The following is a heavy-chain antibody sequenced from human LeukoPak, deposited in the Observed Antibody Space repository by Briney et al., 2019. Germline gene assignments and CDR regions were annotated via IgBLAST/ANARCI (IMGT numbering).Heavy chain of an antibody. CDR2: IFHSGGT. CDR3: ARLTGYMIEDYFDY. D-gene: IGHD3-22*01. V-gene: IGHV4-38-2*02. J-gene: IGHJ4*02. CDR1: GYSVSSGYF. Sequence: SETLSLTCTVSGYSVSSGYFWGWIRQPPGMGLEWIGNIFHSGGTNYNPSLKSRVTISVETSKNLFSLKLSSVTAADTAVYYCARLTGYMIEDYFDYWGQGTLVTVSS.